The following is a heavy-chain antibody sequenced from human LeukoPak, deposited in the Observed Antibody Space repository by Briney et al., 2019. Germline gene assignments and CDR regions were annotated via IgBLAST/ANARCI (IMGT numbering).Heavy chain of an antibody. CDR2: ISYDGSNK. Sequence: PGGSLRLSCAAAGFTFSSYAMQWVRQAPGNGLEWVAVISYDGSNKYYAESVKGRVTISGDNSKNTLYLQIGSLRAEDTAVYCCARNHRRLHFWRQGTRVTVSS. CDR1: GFTFSSYA. CDR3: ARNHRRLHF. V-gene: IGHV3-30*15. D-gene: IGHD1-14*01. J-gene: IGHJ4*02.